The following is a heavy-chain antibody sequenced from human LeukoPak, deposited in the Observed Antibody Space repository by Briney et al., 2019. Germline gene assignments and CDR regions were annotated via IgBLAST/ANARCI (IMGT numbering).Heavy chain of an antibody. D-gene: IGHD2-2*01. Sequence: PGGSLRLSCAASGFTFSSYSMNWVRQAPGKGLEWVSYISSSSSTIYYADSVKGRFTISRDNSKNTLYLQMNSLRAEDTAVYYCAKIRDCSSTSCYRTYGMDVWGQGTTVTVSS. J-gene: IGHJ6*02. V-gene: IGHV3-48*01. CDR3: AKIRDCSSTSCYRTYGMDV. CDR2: ISSSSSTI. CDR1: GFTFSSYS.